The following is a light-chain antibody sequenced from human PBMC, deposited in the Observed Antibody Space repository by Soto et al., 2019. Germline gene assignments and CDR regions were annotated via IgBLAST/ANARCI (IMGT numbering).Light chain of an antibody. CDR2: GNS. Sequence: QSVLTQPPSVSGAPGQRVTISCTGSSSNIGAGYDVHWYQQLPGTAPKLLIYGNSNRPSGVPDRFSGSKSGTSASLAITGLQAEDEADYDCQSYASRLSGNVVFGGGTKLTVL. CDR3: QSYASRLSGNVV. V-gene: IGLV1-40*01. J-gene: IGLJ2*01. CDR1: SSNIGAGYD.